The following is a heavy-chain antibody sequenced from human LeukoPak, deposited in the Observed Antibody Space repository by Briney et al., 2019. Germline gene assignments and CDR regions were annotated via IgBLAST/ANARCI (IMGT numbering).Heavy chain of an antibody. V-gene: IGHV4-59*12. CDR1: GGSISSYY. Sequence: PSETLSLTCTVSGGSISSYYWSWIRQPPGKGLEWIGYIYYSGSTNYNPSLKSRVTISVDTSNNQFSLRLSSVTAADTAVYYCARDYYDFWSGYYYYYYMDVWGKGTTVTVSS. CDR3: ARDYYDFWSGYYYYYYMDV. D-gene: IGHD3-3*01. CDR2: IYYSGST. J-gene: IGHJ6*03.